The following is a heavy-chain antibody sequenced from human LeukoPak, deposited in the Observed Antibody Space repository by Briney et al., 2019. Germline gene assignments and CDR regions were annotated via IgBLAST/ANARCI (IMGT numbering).Heavy chain of an antibody. J-gene: IGHJ4*02. CDR1: GFTFSTYV. V-gene: IGHV3-23*01. D-gene: IGHD3-3*01. CDR3: ASGPPFLKYFEY. Sequence: GGSLRLSCAASGFTFSTYVMNWFRQAPGRGLEWVSTISVGAEYIFYADSVWGRFTISRDDSNNALYLQMHSLRAEDTALYYCASGPPFLKYFEYWGQGTLVTVSS. CDR2: ISVGAEYI.